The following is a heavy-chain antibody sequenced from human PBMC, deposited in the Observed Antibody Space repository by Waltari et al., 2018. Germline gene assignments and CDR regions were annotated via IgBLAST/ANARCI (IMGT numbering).Heavy chain of an antibody. J-gene: IGHJ2*01. CDR2: ISWNSGSI. CDR1: GFTFDDYA. CDR3: AKDATVTTDGYFDL. D-gene: IGHD4-4*01. V-gene: IGHV3-9*01. Sequence: EVQLVESGGGLVQPGRSLRLSCAASGFTFDDYAMHWVRQAPGKGLEWVSGISWNSGSIGYADSVKGRFTISRDNAKNSLYLQMNSLRAEDTALYYCAKDATVTTDGYFDLWGRGTLVTVSS.